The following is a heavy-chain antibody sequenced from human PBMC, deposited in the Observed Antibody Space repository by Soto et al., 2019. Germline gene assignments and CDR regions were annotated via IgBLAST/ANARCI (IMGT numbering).Heavy chain of an antibody. CDR3: ATTHPKQLTRGGYFDY. V-gene: IGHV1-24*01. CDR1: GYTLTELS. Sequence: ASVKVSCKVSGYTLTELSMHWVRQAPGEGLEWMGGFDPEDGETIYAQKFQGRVTMTEDTSTDTAYMELSSLRSEDTAVYYCATTHPKQLTRGGYFDYWGQGTLVTVSS. J-gene: IGHJ4*02. D-gene: IGHD1-1*01. CDR2: FDPEDGET.